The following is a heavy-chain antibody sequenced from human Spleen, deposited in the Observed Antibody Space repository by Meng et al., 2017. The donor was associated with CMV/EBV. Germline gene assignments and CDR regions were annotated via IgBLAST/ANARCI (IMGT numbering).Heavy chain of an antibody. CDR2: IWYDGSEE. Sequence: CTASGFTFSKCGMHWVRQAPGKGLEWVAVIWYDGSEEYYADNVKGRFTISRDNYRHMLYLQMNNLRAEDTAVYYCAKAPYSGGFDSWGQGTLVTVSS. CDR3: AKAPYSGGFDS. CDR1: GFTFSKCG. V-gene: IGHV3-33*03. D-gene: IGHD3-10*01. J-gene: IGHJ4*02.